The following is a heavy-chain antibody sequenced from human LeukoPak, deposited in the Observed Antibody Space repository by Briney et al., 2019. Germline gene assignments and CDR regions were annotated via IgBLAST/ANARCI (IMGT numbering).Heavy chain of an antibody. J-gene: IGHJ4*02. Sequence: GGSLRLSCAASGFTFRDYWMSWVRQAPGKGLEWVANIKQDGSETYYVDSVKGRFTISRDSAKNSLYLQMNSLRAEDTAVYYCARDHDGSGEFDYWGQGTLVTVSS. V-gene: IGHV3-7*01. D-gene: IGHD6-19*01. CDR2: IKQDGSET. CDR1: GFTFRDYW. CDR3: ARDHDGSGEFDY.